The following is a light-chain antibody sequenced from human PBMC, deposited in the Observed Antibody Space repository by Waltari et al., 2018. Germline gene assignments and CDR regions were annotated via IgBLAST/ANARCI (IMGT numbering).Light chain of an antibody. CDR3: QQYGSSPWT. Sequence: EIVLTQSAGTLSLSPGERATLSCRARQSVSSSYLAWYQQKPGQAPRLLIYGPSRRATVIPARFSGRWSVPAFTLTIRRLEPEDFAVYYCQQYGSSPWTFGHRTNVEIK. CDR2: GPS. CDR1: QSVSSSY. V-gene: IGKV3-20*01. J-gene: IGKJ1*01.